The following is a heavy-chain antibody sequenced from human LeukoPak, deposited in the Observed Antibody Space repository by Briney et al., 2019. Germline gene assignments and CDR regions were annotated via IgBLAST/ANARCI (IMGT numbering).Heavy chain of an antibody. CDR3: ASSRDGYNSWLSVLDY. CDR1: GFTASINS. Sequence: PGGSLTLSSAASGFTASINSMGWVRPVAGGGMEWESAIYSGGSTYYADSVKGRFTISRDNSKNTLYLQMNSLRAEDTAVYYCASSRDGYNSWLSVLDYWGQGTLVTVSS. D-gene: IGHD5-24*01. V-gene: IGHV3-53*01. CDR2: IYSGGST. J-gene: IGHJ4*02.